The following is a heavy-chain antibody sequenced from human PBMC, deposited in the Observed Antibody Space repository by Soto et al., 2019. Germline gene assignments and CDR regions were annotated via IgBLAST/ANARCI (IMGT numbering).Heavy chain of an antibody. CDR1: GFTFSSYA. V-gene: IGHV3-30-3*01. Sequence: GGSLRLSCAASGFTFSSYAMHWVRQAPCKGLEWVAVISYDGSNKYYADSVKGRFTISRDNSKNTLYLQMNSLRAEDTAVYYCARGYDSSGYHFDYWGQGTLVTVSS. D-gene: IGHD3-22*01. CDR3: ARGYDSSGYHFDY. J-gene: IGHJ4*02. CDR2: ISYDGSNK.